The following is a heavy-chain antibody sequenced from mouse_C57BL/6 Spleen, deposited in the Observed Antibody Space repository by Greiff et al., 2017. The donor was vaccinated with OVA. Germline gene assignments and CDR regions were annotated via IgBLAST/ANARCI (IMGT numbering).Heavy chain of an antibody. CDR1: GYSITSGYF. J-gene: IGHJ2*01. CDR3: GREGGLRRLDY. CDR2: ISYDGSN. D-gene: IGHD2-4*01. V-gene: IGHV3-6*01. Sequence: EVKLMESGPGLVKPSQSLSLTCSVSGYSITSGYFWNWNRQLPGNNLVWMGYISYDGSNNYNQSLNNRITITRDTSKNPLFLKLNSVTTEDTATYYGGREGGLRRLDYWGQGTTLTVSS.